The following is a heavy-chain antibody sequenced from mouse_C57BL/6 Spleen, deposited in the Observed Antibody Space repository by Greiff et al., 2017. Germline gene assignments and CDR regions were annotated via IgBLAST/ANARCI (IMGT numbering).Heavy chain of an antibody. J-gene: IGHJ4*01. CDR3: AYSNYPYYAMDY. CDR2: IRNKANGYTT. CDR1: GFTFTDYY. V-gene: IGHV7-3*01. Sequence: EVHLVESGGGLVQPGGSLSLSCAASGFTFTDYYMSWVRQPPGKALEWLGFIRNKANGYTTEYSASVKGRFTISRDNSQSILYLQMNALRAEDSATYYCAYSNYPYYAMDYWGQGTSVTVSS. D-gene: IGHD2-5*01.